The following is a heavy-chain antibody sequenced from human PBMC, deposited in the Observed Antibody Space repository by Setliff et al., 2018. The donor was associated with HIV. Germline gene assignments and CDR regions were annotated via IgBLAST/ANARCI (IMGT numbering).Heavy chain of an antibody. J-gene: IGHJ4*01. Sequence: SETLSLTCNVSGGSMSSSSYYWGWIRQPPGKGLEWIGSGVNSGRSYYNPSLKSRVTVSVDTSTNHLSLRLTSVTAADTAVYYCARQTSYDRGYSYCFDEWGHGTLVTVSS. CDR3: ARQTSYDRGYSYCFDE. CDR1: GGSMSSSSYY. CDR2: GVNSGRS. D-gene: IGHD5-18*01. V-gene: IGHV4-39*01.